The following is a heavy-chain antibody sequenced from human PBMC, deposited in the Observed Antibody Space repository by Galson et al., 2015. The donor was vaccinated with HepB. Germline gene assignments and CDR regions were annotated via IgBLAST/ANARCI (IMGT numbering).Heavy chain of an antibody. D-gene: IGHD6-19*01. Sequence: TLSLTCAVSGGSISSSNWWSWVRQPPGKGLEWIGEIYHSGSTNYNPSLKSRVTISVDKSKNQFSLKLSSVTAADTAVYYCARDSSSGWLSDAFDIWGQGTMVTVSS. V-gene: IGHV4-4*02. CDR2: IYHSGST. J-gene: IGHJ3*02. CDR1: GGSISSSNW. CDR3: ARDSSSGWLSDAFDI.